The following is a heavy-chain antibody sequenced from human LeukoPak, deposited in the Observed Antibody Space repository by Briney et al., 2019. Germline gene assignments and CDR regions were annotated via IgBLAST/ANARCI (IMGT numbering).Heavy chain of an antibody. CDR3: ARSGDYDPDY. V-gene: IGHV3-7*01. D-gene: IGHD4-17*01. J-gene: IGHJ4*02. Sequence: PGRSLRLSCAASGFTFSSYGMHWVRQAPGKGLEWVANIKQDGSEKYYVDSVKGRFTISRDNAKNSLYLQMNSLRAEDTAVYYCARSGDYDPDYWGQGTLVTVSS. CDR1: GFTFSSYG. CDR2: IKQDGSEK.